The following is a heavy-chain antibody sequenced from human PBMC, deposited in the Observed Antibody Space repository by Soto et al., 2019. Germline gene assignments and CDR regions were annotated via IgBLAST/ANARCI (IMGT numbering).Heavy chain of an antibody. CDR2: IYYLGNT. Sequence: KTSETLSLTCTVSGGSISSSSSYWGWIRQPPGKGLEWVGSIYYLGNTYYNPSLGSRVTISVDTSKNQFSLKLRSVTAADTAVYYCARLANWGIPLNYGMDVWAQGTTVTVSS. CDR1: GGSISSSSSY. V-gene: IGHV4-39*07. CDR3: ARLANWGIPLNYGMDV. D-gene: IGHD3-16*01. J-gene: IGHJ6*02.